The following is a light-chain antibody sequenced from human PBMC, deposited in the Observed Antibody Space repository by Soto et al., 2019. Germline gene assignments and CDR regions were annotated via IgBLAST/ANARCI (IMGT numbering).Light chain of an antibody. Sequence: QSVLAQPASVSGSHGQSIAISCTGTSSDVGGYKYVSWYQQHPGKVPKLMICEVSNRPSGVSNRFSGSKSGNTASLSISGLQAEDEAEYYCSSYTRSTTLNVLFGGGTK. CDR3: SSYTRSTTLNVL. J-gene: IGLJ2*01. CDR2: EVS. CDR1: SSDVGGYKY. V-gene: IGLV2-14*01.